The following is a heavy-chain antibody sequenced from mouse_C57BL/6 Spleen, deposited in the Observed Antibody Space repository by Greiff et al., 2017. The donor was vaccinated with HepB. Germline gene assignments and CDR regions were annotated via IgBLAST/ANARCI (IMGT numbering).Heavy chain of an antibody. D-gene: IGHD2-1*01. CDR1: GFTFTDYY. CDR2: IRNKANGYTT. Sequence: EVKLMESGGGLVQPGGSLSLSCAASGFTFTDYYMSWVRQPPGKALEWLGFIRNKANGYTTEYSASVKGRFTISRDNSQSILYLQMNALRAEDSATYYCATYSNDYFDYWGQGTTLTVSS. V-gene: IGHV7-3*01. CDR3: ATYSNDYFDY. J-gene: IGHJ2*01.